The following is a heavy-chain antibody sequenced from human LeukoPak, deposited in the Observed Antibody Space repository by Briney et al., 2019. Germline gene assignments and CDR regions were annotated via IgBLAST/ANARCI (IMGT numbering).Heavy chain of an antibody. V-gene: IGHV3-30*02. CDR3: AKGRDTYQYGMDV. J-gene: IGHJ6*02. CDR2: ILYGGSNK. CDR1: GFTFSSYI. Sequence: PGGSLRLSCAASGFTFSSYIMQSVREGLREGLEWGSFILYGGSNKYYADSVKGRFTISRDNSKNTLYLQMTSLTAEDTAVYYCAKGRDTYQYGMDVWGQGTTVTVSS.